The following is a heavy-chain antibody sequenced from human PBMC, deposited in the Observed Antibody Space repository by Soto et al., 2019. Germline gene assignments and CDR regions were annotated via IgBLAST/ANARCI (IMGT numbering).Heavy chain of an antibody. D-gene: IGHD6-13*01. J-gene: IGHJ5*02. V-gene: IGHV4-59*01. CDR2: IYYSGST. CDR3: ARAAAGIAGWFDP. CDR1: GGSISSYY. Sequence: ESLSFACAVSGGSISSYYWSWIRQPPGKGLEWIGYIYYSGSTNYNPSLKSRVTISVDTSKNQFSLKLSSVTAADTAVYYCARAAAGIAGWFDPWGQGTLVTVYS.